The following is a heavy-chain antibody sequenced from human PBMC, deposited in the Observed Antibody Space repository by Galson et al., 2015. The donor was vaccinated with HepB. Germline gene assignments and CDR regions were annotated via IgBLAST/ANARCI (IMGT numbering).Heavy chain of an antibody. D-gene: IGHD6-13*01. CDR1: GYTFTDYY. CDR3: ARGTYSSSWYPDRSPRSPLHF. J-gene: IGHJ4*02. V-gene: IGHV1-2*04. Sequence: SVKVSCKASGYTFTDYYIHWVRQAPGQGLEWMGWINPNSGGTNYAQKFQGWVTMTRDTSIRTAYMELSRLRSDDTAVYYCARGTYSSSWYPDRSPRSPLHFWGQGTLVTVSS. CDR2: INPNSGGT.